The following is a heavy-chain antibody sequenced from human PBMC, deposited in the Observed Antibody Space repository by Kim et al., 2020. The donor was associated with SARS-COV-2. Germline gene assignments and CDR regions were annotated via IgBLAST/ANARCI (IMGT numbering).Heavy chain of an antibody. Sequence: GGSLRLSCAASGFTFSSYSMNWVRQAPGKGLEWVSSISSSSSYIYYADSVKGRFTISRDNAKNSLYLQMNSLRAEDTAVYYCARDIIVVVPAATHDEYYGMDVWGQGTTVTVSS. CDR2: ISSSSSYI. V-gene: IGHV3-21*01. J-gene: IGHJ6*02. D-gene: IGHD2-2*01. CDR3: ARDIIVVVPAATHDEYYGMDV. CDR1: GFTFSSYS.